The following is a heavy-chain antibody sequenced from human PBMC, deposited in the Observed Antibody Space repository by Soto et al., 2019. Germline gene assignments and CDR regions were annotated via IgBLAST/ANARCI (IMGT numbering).Heavy chain of an antibody. CDR3: AKDRFPAVARTGGMHX. V-gene: IGHV3-9*01. Sequence: SLRLSFAASGFTFDDYAMHWVRQAPGKRLEWVSCICGNSCSIVYADSVKLRVTISRDNAKNSLYLQMNSLRAEDTALYYCAKDRFPAVARTGGMHXWGRATTGTVS. CDR1: GFTFDDYA. CDR2: ICGNSCSI. J-gene: IGHJ6*02. D-gene: IGHD6-19*01.